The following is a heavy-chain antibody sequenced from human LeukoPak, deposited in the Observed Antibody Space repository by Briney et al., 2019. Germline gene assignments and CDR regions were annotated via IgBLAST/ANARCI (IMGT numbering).Heavy chain of an antibody. Sequence: GASVKVSCKASGYTFTGYYIHWVRQAPGQGLEWMGWINPNSGGTNYAQKFQGRVTMTRDTSISTAYMELSRLRFDDTAVYYCAREPRHLYCSSSRCYDWYFDLWGRGTLVTVSS. J-gene: IGHJ2*01. CDR1: GYTFTGYY. CDR2: INPNSGGT. V-gene: IGHV1-2*02. CDR3: AREPRHLYCSSSRCYDWYFDL. D-gene: IGHD2-2*01.